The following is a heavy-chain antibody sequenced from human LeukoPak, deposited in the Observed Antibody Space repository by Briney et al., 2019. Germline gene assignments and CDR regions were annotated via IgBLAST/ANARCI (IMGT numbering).Heavy chain of an antibody. CDR1: GGSISSYY. Sequence: TSETLSLTCTVSGGSISSYYWSWIRQPPGKGLEWIGYIYYSGSTNYNPSLRSRVTISVDTSKNQFSLKLSSVTAADTAVYYCARSSEGRYYYDSSGFSYYYYYMDVWGKGTTVTISS. J-gene: IGHJ6*03. CDR2: IYYSGST. V-gene: IGHV4-59*01. D-gene: IGHD3-22*01. CDR3: ARSSEGRYYYDSSGFSYYYYYMDV.